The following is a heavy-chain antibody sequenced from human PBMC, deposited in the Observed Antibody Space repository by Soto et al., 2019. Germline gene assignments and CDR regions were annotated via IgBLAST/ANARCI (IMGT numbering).Heavy chain of an antibody. D-gene: IGHD3-22*01. J-gene: IGHJ4*02. CDR2: ITPMFGTA. CDR3: ARDRDYYDSSGYYY. V-gene: IGHV1-69*13. Sequence: ASVKVSCKASGGAFSTYPISWVRQAPGQGLEWMGGITPMFGTANYAQKIQGRVTITADSSTSTAYMELRSLRSDDTAVYYCARDRDYYDSSGYYYWGQVTLVTVSS. CDR1: GGAFSTYP.